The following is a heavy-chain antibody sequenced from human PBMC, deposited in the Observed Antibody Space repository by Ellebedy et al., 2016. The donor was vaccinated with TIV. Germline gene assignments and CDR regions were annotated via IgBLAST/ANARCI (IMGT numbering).Heavy chain of an antibody. CDR1: GFTFSNAW. CDR2: IRSNTDGGTP. D-gene: IGHD5-18*01. V-gene: IGHV3-15*01. CDR3: TTRPYRCTSGYCYGGA. Sequence: GGSLRLSXAASGFTFSNAWMSWVRQAPGEGLEWVGRIRSNTDGGTPDYAAPVKGRFTISRDDSKNTLYLQMNSLKTEDTAVYYCTTRPYRCTSGYCYGGAWGPGTLVTVSS. J-gene: IGHJ4*02.